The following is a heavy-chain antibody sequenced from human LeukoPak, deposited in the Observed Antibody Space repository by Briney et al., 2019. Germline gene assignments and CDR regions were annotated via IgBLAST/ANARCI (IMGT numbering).Heavy chain of an antibody. CDR1: GFTFSTYS. CDR2: ISGSSSSSDGGAK. V-gene: IGHV3-48*04. Sequence: PGGSLRLSCTASGFTFSTYSMNWVRQAPGRGLEWVSYISGSSSSSDGGAKQYADSVKGRFTISRDNARNFLNLQMNSLRADDTALYYCARAGAGTTWDYWGQGTLVTVSS. CDR3: ARAGAGTTWDY. D-gene: IGHD1-1*01. J-gene: IGHJ4*02.